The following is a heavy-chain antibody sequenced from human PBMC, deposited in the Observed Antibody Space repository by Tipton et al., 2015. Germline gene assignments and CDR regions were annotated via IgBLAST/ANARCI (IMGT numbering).Heavy chain of an antibody. V-gene: IGHV3-11*04. D-gene: IGHD3-22*01. J-gene: IGHJ4*02. CDR2: ISNGGSTI. CDR3: ARGPTYYSDSSGFYYGGSFDY. CDR1: GFTFSDYY. Sequence: SLRLSCAASGFTFSDYYMSWIRQAPGKGLEWVSYISNGGSTIYYADSVKGRFTISRDNAKNSLYLQMNSLRAEDTAVYYCARGPTYYSDSSGFYYGGSFDYWGQGTLVTVSS.